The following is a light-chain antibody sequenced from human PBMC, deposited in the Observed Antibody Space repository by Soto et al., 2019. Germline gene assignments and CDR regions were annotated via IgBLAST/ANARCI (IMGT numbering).Light chain of an antibody. CDR3: TSYTPSSTVL. CDR1: SSDVGGYNY. J-gene: IGLJ2*01. CDR2: DVN. V-gene: IGLV2-14*03. Sequence: QSVLTQPASVSGSPGQSITISCAGTSSDVGGYNYVSWYQHHPGKAPKLLIYDVNMRPSGISDRFSGSRSGNTASLAISGLQAEDEADYYCTSYTPSSTVLFGGGTQLTVL.